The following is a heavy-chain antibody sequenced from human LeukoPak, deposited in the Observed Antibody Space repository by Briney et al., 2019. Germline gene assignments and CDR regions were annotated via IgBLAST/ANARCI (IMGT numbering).Heavy chain of an antibody. CDR1: GFTFSSYE. Sequence: PGGSLRLSCAASGFTFSSYEMNWVRQAPGKGLEWVSYISSSGSTIYYADSVKGRFTISRDNAKNSLYLQMNSLRAEDTAVYYCARRVYGSGYYIFDYWGQGTLVTVSS. CDR3: ARRVYGSGYYIFDY. J-gene: IGHJ4*02. CDR2: ISSSGSTI. V-gene: IGHV3-48*03. D-gene: IGHD3-22*01.